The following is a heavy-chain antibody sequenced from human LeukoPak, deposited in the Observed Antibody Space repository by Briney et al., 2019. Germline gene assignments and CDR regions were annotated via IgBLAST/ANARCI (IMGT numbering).Heavy chain of an antibody. CDR2: TMSSSSQI. J-gene: IGHJ6*03. V-gene: IGHV3-21*01. CDR3: ATTRAPSNGRVLYYMDV. Sequence: GGSLRLSCAASGFIFSSYSMNWVRQAPGKGPEWVSSTMSSSSQIYYADSVRGRFTISRDNARNSLYLQMNSMRAEDTAVYYCATTRAPSNGRVLYYMDVWGKGTTVTVSS. D-gene: IGHD1-1*01. CDR1: GFIFSSYS.